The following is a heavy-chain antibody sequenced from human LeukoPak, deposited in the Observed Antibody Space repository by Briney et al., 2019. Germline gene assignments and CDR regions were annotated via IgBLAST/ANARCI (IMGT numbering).Heavy chain of an antibody. V-gene: IGHV5-51*01. CDR2: IYPGDSDT. Sequence: PGESLKISCKGSGYSFTSYWIGWVRQMPGKGLEWMGIIYPGDSDTRYSPSFQGQATISADKSISTAYLQWSSLKASDTAMYYCARQSRHYYDSSGYWLDYWGQGTLVTVSS. J-gene: IGHJ4*02. CDR3: ARQSRHYYDSSGYWLDY. CDR1: GYSFTSYW. D-gene: IGHD3-22*01.